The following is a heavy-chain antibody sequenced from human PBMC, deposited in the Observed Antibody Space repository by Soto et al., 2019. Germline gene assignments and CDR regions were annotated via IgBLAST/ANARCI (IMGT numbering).Heavy chain of an antibody. D-gene: IGHD3-16*01. Sequence: SETLCLTCNDAGGSSSGHDWSWVRQTPRKGLEWIGYIYYSGGTNYNPSLKSRVTISVATPKNHFSLRLTSVTAADTAVYYCARGPYYDLIWNYYYMDVWGKGTTVTVSS. CDR2: IYYSGGT. V-gene: IGHV4-59*08. J-gene: IGHJ6*03. CDR3: ARGPYYDLIWNYYYMDV. CDR1: GGSSSGHD.